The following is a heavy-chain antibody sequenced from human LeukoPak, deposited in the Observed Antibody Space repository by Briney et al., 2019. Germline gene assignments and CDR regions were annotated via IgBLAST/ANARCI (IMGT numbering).Heavy chain of an antibody. CDR1: GFTFSSYG. V-gene: IGHV3-30*02. J-gene: IGHJ4*02. D-gene: IGHD3-10*01. CDR2: IRYDGSNK. Sequence: GGSLRLSCAASGFTFSSYGMHWVRQAPGKGLEWVAFIRYDGSNKYYADSVKGRFTISRDNSKNTLYLQMNSLRAEDTAVYYCARDQGGSGSYYRDYWGQGTLVTVSS. CDR3: ARDQGGSGSYYRDY.